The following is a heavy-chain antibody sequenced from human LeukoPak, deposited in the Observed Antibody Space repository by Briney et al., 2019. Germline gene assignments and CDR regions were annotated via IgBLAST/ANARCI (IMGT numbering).Heavy chain of an antibody. CDR2: IYPSGADT. V-gene: IGHV5-51*01. CDR3: TRLKEYYGTPGNYPDFDY. D-gene: IGHD3-10*01. J-gene: IGHJ4*02. CDR1: GYNFTNYW. Sequence: GESLKISFQGSGYNFTNYWLGWVRQMPGEGLEWVGIIYPSGADTRDSPSFQGQVTIAADKSISTANLQWRGLKVWATATYYCTRLKEYYGTPGNYPDFDYWGQGTLVTVSS.